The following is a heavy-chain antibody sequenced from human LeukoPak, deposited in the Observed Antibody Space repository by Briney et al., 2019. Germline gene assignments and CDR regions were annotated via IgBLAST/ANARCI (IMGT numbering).Heavy chain of an antibody. CDR2: MNPNSGDA. J-gene: IGHJ4*02. CDR3: AREDHTMIRGVFIDY. Sequence: ASVKVSCKASGYTFTSYHINWVRQATGQGLEWMGWMNPNSGDAGYAQKFQGRVTMTRNTSISTAYMELSSLRSEDTALYYCAREDHTMIRGVFIDYWGQGTLVTVSS. V-gene: IGHV1-8*01. CDR1: GYTFTSYH. D-gene: IGHD3-10*01.